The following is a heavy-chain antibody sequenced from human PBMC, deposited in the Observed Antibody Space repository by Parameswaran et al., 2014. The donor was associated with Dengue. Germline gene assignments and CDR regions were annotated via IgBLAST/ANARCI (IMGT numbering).Heavy chain of an antibody. Sequence: WIRQPPGKGLEWVASIHADSTYIFSADSVKGRFIISRDDAKNSLYLQMNSLKTEDTALYYCARTSVVGGSFDYWGQGTLVTVSS. J-gene: IGHJ4*02. V-gene: IGHV3-21*01. D-gene: IGHD4-11*01. CDR2: IHADSTYI. CDR3: ARTSVVGGSFDY.